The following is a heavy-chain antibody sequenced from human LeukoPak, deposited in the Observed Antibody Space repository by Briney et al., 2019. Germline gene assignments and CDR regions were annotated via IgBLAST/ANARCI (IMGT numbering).Heavy chain of an antibody. J-gene: IGHJ4*02. V-gene: IGHV1-46*01. CDR3: ARDQEGFDY. CDR2: IYPRDGST. CDR1: GYSFTSNY. Sequence: ASVKVSCKASGYSFTSNYIHWVRQAPGQGLEWMGMIYPRDGSTSYAQKFQGRVTVTRDTSTSTVHMELSGLRSEDTAVYHCARDQEGFDYWGQGTLVTVSS.